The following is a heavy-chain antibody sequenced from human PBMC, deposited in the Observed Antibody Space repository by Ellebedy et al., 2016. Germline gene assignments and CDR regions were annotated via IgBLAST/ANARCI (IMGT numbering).Heavy chain of an antibody. J-gene: IGHJ5*02. CDR1: GGSFSGYY. Sequence: SETLSLTXAVYGGSFSGYYWSWIRQPPGKGLEWIGEINHSGSTNYNPSLKSRVTISVDTSKNQFSLKLSSVTAADTAVYYCARWLTYYYGSGSLDPWGQGTLVTVSS. D-gene: IGHD3-10*01. CDR2: INHSGST. CDR3: ARWLTYYYGSGSLDP. V-gene: IGHV4-34*01.